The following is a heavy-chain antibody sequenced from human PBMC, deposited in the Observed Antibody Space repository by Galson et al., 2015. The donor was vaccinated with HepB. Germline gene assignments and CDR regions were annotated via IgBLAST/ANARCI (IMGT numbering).Heavy chain of an antibody. CDR3: ARGYYEFWSGYYNDYYYYMDV. J-gene: IGHJ6*03. Sequence: ETLSLTCAVYGGSFSGSYWSWLRQPPGKRLEWIGDITHSGSTNYNPSLKSRVTISVDTSNNQFSLKLSSVTAADTAVYYCARGYYEFWSGYYNDYYYYMDVWGKGTTVTVSS. D-gene: IGHD3-3*01. CDR2: ITHSGST. CDR1: GGSFSGSY. V-gene: IGHV4-34*01.